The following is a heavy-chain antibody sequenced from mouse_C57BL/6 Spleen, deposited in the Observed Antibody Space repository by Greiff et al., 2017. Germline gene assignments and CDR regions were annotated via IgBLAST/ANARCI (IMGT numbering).Heavy chain of an antibody. Sequence: VKLQESGAELARPGASVKLSCKASGYTFTSYGISWVKQRTGQGLEWIGEIYPRRGTTYYNEKFKGKATLTADKSSSTAYMELSRLTSEDTAVYFCARGWTTVVDTDYLDYWGQGTTLTVSS. CDR1: GYTFTSYG. CDR3: ARGWTTVVDTDYLDY. D-gene: IGHD1-1*01. V-gene: IGHV1-81*01. J-gene: IGHJ2*01. CDR2: IYPRRGTT.